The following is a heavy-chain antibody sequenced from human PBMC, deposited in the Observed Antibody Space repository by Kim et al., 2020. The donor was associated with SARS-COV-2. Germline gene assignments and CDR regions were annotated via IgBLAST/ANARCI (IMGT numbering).Heavy chain of an antibody. CDR3: ARIKTTVTTRDYYYYYGMDV. Sequence: FTISRDNSKNTLYLQMNSLRAEDTAVYYCARIKTTVTTRDYYYYYGMDVWGQGTTVTVSS. J-gene: IGHJ6*02. D-gene: IGHD4-17*01. V-gene: IGHV3-23*01.